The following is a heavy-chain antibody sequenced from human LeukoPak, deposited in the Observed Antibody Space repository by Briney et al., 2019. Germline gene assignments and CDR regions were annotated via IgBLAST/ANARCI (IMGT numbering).Heavy chain of an antibody. CDR3: ARVGFDDSSGYPTRKNFDY. Sequence: GESLQISSKASGYRFTSYWIGWVRQMPGKGLEWMGIIFPGDSDTRYSPSFQGQVHISADKSISTAYLQWSSLKASDTAMYYCARVGFDDSSGYPTRKNFDYWGQGTLVTVSS. CDR2: IFPGDSDT. CDR1: GYRFTSYW. D-gene: IGHD3-22*01. J-gene: IGHJ4*02. V-gene: IGHV5-51*01.